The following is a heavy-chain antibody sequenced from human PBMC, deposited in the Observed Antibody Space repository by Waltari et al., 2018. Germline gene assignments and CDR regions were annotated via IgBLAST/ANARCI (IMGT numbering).Heavy chain of an antibody. D-gene: IGHD6-6*01. CDR3: ARDPEYSSSSIDY. V-gene: IGHV3-33*01. CDR2: IWYDGSNK. Sequence: QVQLVESGGGVVQPGRSLRLSCAESGFTFSNNGMHWVRQAPGKGLEWVAVIWYDGSNKYYADSVKGRFTISRDNSKNTLYLQMNSLRAEDTAVYYCARDPEYSSSSIDYWGQGTLVTVSS. J-gene: IGHJ4*02. CDR1: GFTFSNNG.